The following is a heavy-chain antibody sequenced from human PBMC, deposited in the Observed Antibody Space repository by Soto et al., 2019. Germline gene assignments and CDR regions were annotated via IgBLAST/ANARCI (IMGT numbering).Heavy chain of an antibody. CDR2: INAGNGNT. V-gene: IGHV1-3*01. CDR3: ARDISWDPFDY. CDR1: GYTFTSYA. D-gene: IGHD1-26*01. Sequence: QVQLVQSGAEVKKPGASVKVSCKASGYTFTSYAMHWVRQAPGQRLEWMGWINAGNGNTKYSQKFQGRVTITRDTSARTAYMELSSLRSEDTAVYYCARDISWDPFDYWGQGTLVTVSS. J-gene: IGHJ4*02.